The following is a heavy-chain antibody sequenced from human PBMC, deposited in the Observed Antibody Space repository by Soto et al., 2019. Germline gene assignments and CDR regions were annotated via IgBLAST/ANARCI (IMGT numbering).Heavy chain of an antibody. Sequence: PGGSLRLSCAASGFVFSSYAMTWVRQAPGKGLEWVSTLSAPGVTTYYADSVQGRFTISRDNSKNTLYLLMDSLRAEDTAVYYCAKDTNYYYDTRGHPGAMDVWGQGTKVTVYS. J-gene: IGHJ6*02. V-gene: IGHV3-23*01. D-gene: IGHD3-22*01. CDR1: GFVFSSYA. CDR2: LSAPGVTT. CDR3: AKDTNYYYDTRGHPGAMDV.